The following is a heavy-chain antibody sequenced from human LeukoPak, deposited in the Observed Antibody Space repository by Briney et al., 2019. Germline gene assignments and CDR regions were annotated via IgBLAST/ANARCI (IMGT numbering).Heavy chain of an antibody. V-gene: IGHV4-59*10. Sequence: SETLSLTCAVYGGSFSGYYWSWIRQPAGKRLEWIGRIYTSGTTNYNPSLKSRVTISVDTSKNQFSLKLSSVTAADTAVYYCARGTWFYYDSSGYSDDWGQGTLVTVSS. D-gene: IGHD3-22*01. CDR1: GGSFSGYY. J-gene: IGHJ4*02. CDR2: IYTSGTT. CDR3: ARGTWFYYDSSGYSDD.